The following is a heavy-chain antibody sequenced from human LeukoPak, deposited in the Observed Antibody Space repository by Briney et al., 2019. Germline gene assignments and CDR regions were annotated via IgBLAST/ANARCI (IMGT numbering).Heavy chain of an antibody. J-gene: IGHJ4*02. CDR1: GFTFTSSA. CDR3: AATDDYVWGSYPSALDY. Sequence: GASVKVSCKASGFTFTSSAMQWVRQARGQRLEWIGWIVVGSDNTNYAQKFQERVTITRDMSTSTAYMELSSLRSEDTAVYYCAATDDYVWGSYPSALDYWGQGTLVTVSS. CDR2: IVVGSDNT. D-gene: IGHD3-16*02. V-gene: IGHV1-58*02.